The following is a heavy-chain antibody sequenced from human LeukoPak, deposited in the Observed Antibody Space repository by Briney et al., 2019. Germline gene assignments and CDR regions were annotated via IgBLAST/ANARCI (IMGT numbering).Heavy chain of an antibody. Sequence: PGGSLRLSCAASGFTFSSYAMSWVRRAPGKGLEWVSAISGSGGSTYYADSVKGRFTISRDNSKNTLYLQMNSLRAEDTAVYYCAKPYYYDSSGYYMLDYYYGMDVWGQGTTVTVSS. J-gene: IGHJ6*02. V-gene: IGHV3-23*01. D-gene: IGHD3-22*01. CDR2: ISGSGGST. CDR3: AKPYYYDSSGYYMLDYYYGMDV. CDR1: GFTFSSYA.